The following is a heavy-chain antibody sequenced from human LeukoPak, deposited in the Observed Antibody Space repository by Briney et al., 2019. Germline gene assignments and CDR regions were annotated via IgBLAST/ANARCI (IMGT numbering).Heavy chain of an antibody. CDR1: GFTFSSYG. Sequence: GGSLRLSCAASGFTFSSYGMNWVRQAPGKGLEWISYISSSNNPTHYAGSVKGRFTISRDNAKNSLYLQMSSLRAEDTAVYYCARDDFGYNCDYWGQGTLVTVSS. CDR3: ARDDFGYNCDY. D-gene: IGHD5-24*01. CDR2: ISSSNNPT. V-gene: IGHV3-48*01. J-gene: IGHJ4*02.